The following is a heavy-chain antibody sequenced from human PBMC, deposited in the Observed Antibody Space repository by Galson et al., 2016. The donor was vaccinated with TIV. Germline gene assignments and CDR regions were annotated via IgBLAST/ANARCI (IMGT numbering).Heavy chain of an antibody. J-gene: IGHJ3*02. D-gene: IGHD2-21*01. CDR2: IFPSDSDT. CDR3: ARRGGSDSPARAFDI. V-gene: IGHV5-51*01. CDR1: GYNFITYW. Sequence: GSGYNFITYWIGWARQMPGKGLEWMGIIFPSDSDTRYSPSFEGQVTISADKSASTISLQWTSLKTSDSGIYYCARRGGSDSPARAFDIWGQGTMVTVSS.